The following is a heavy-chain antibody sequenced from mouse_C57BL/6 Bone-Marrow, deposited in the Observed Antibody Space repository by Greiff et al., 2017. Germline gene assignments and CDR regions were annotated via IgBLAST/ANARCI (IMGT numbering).Heavy chain of an antibody. CDR1: GYTFTDYN. Sequence: VHVKQSGPELVKPGASVKIPCKASGYTFTDYNMDWVKQSHGKSLEWIGDINPNNGGTIYNQKFKGKATLTVDKSSSTAYMELRSLTSEDTAVYYCATESAWFAYWGQGTLVTVSA. J-gene: IGHJ3*01. CDR3: ATESAWFAY. CDR2: INPNNGGT. V-gene: IGHV1-18*01.